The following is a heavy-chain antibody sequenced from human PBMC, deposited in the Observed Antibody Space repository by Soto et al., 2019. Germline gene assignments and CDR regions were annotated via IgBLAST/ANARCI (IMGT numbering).Heavy chain of an antibody. CDR3: ARESLGVAGSVAGMAV. Sequence: EVQLVESGGGLIQPGGSLRLSCAASGFTVSSKYMCWVRQAPGKGLEWVSVIHSGESTYYADSVNGRFTISRDNSKNTLYHQMTSLRAEYTAVYYSARESLGVAGSVAGMAVWSQGTTVIVSS. CDR2: IHSGEST. CDR1: GFTVSSKY. J-gene: IGHJ6*02. D-gene: IGHD6-19*01. V-gene: IGHV3-53*01.